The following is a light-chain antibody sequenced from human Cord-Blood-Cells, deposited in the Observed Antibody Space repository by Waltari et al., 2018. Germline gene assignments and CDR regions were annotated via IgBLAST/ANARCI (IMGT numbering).Light chain of an antibody. CDR2: DAS. V-gene: IGKV3-11*01. J-gene: IGKJ4*01. CDR1: QSVSSY. Sequence: EIVLTQSPATLSLSPGERATLSCRVSQSVSSYLAWYQQKPGQAPRLLIYDASNRATGIPARFSGSGSGTDFTLTISSLEPEDFVVYYCQQRSNWPLTFGGGTKVEIK. CDR3: QQRSNWPLT.